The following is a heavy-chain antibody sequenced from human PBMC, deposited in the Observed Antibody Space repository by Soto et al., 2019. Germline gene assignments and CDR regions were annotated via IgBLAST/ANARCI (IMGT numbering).Heavy chain of an antibody. D-gene: IGHD6-19*01. CDR1: AFTFSSYG. V-gene: IGHV3-30*18. J-gene: IGHJ6*02. Sequence: GGSLRLACAASAFTFSSYGMHWVRQAPGKGLEWVAVISYDGSNKYYADSVKGRFTISRDNSKNTLYLQMNSLRAEDTAVYYCAKGYSSGWSYYYGMDVWGQGTTVTVSS. CDR3: AKGYSSGWSYYYGMDV. CDR2: ISYDGSNK.